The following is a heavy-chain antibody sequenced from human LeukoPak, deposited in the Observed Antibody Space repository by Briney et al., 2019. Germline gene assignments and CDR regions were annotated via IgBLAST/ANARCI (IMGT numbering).Heavy chain of an antibody. Sequence: PGGSLRLSCVASGFTFSTYWMSWVRQAPGKGLEWVANIKEDGSEKYYVDSVKGRFTISRDNAKNSLYLQMNSLRAEDMAVYYCTSDSHHGFYDSIGFRAPFDSWGQGTLVTVSS. D-gene: IGHD3-22*01. V-gene: IGHV3-7*01. J-gene: IGHJ4*02. CDR3: TSDSHHGFYDSIGFRAPFDS. CDR2: IKEDGSEK. CDR1: GFTFSTYW.